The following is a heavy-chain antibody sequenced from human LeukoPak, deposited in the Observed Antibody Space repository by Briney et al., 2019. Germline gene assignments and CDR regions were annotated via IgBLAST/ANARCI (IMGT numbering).Heavy chain of an antibody. CDR3: ARELAQHQNIVVVPAAIDY. V-gene: IGHV6-1*01. J-gene: IGHJ4*02. Sequence: SQTLSLTCAISRDSVSSNSAAWNWIRQSPSRGLEWLGRTYYRSKWYNDYAVSVKSRITINPDTSKNQFSLQLNSVTPEDTAVYYCARELAQHQNIVVVPAAIDYWGQGTLVTVSS. CDR2: TYYRSKWYN. CDR1: RDSVSSNSAA. D-gene: IGHD2-2*01.